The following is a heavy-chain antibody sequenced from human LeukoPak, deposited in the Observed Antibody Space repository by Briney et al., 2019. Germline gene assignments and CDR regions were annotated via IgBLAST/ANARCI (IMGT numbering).Heavy chain of an antibody. CDR2: ISYDGSNK. J-gene: IGHJ3*02. CDR1: GFTFSSYA. Sequence: GGSLRLSCAASGFTFSSYAMHWVRQAPGKGLEWVAVISYDGSNKYYADSVKGRFTISRDNSKNTLYLQMNSLRAEDTAVYYCARASRVLRYFDWLPDAFDIWGQGTRVTVSS. D-gene: IGHD3-9*01. CDR3: ARASRVLRYFDWLPDAFDI. V-gene: IGHV3-30*14.